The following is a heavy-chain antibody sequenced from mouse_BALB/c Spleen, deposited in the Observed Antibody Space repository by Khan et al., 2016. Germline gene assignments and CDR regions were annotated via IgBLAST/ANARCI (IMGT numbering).Heavy chain of an antibody. CDR2: IWAGGST. D-gene: IGHD2-1*01. J-gene: IGHJ3*01. CDR3: ARFYGKYLLDD. Sequence: VQLQESGPGLVAPSQSLSITCTVSGFSLTSYGVHWVRQPPGKGLEWLGVIWAGGSTNYNSALMSRLSISKDNSTSQVFLKMKSLQTDDTAMYYCARFYGKYLLDDWCQGTLVTVSA. CDR1: GFSLTSYG. V-gene: IGHV2-9*02.